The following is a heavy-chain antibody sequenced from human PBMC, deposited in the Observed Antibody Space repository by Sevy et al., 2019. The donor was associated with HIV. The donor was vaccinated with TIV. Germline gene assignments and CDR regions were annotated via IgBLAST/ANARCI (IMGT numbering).Heavy chain of an antibody. CDR2: IRSKTDGETT. D-gene: IGHD2-21*01. Sequence: GGSLRLSCGASGFDFFNAWMTWVRQAPGKGLEWVGQIRSKTDGETTDYATPVKGRFTISRDDSRNILYLQMNSLKIEDTALYYCATDLLWWLMWGQGTMVTVSS. CDR1: GFDFFNAW. CDR3: ATDLLWWLM. V-gene: IGHV3-15*01. J-gene: IGHJ3*01.